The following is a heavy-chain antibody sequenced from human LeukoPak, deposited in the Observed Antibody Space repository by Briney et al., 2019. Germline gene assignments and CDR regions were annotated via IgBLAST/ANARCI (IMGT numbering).Heavy chain of an antibody. Sequence: SETLSLTCAVYGGSFSGYYWSWIRQPPGKGLEWIGEINHSGSTYYNPSLKSRVTISVDMSKNQFSLKLSSVTAADTAVYYCARISGSGYNSRGAFDIWGQGTMVTVSS. CDR2: INHSGST. D-gene: IGHD3-22*01. CDR1: GGSFSGYY. V-gene: IGHV4-34*01. CDR3: ARISGSGYNSRGAFDI. J-gene: IGHJ3*02.